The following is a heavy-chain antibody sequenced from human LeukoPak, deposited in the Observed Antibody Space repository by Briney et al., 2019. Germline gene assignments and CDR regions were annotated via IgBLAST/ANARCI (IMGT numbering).Heavy chain of an antibody. CDR1: GGTFSSYA. J-gene: IGHJ3*02. V-gene: IGHV1-69*01. Sequence: SVKVSCKASGGTFSSYAISWVRQAPGQGLEWMGGLIPIFGTANYAQKFQGRVTITADESTSTAYMELSSLRSEDTAVYYCATTNNCIGSGSYYSDAFDIWGQGTMVTVSS. CDR2: LIPIFGTA. D-gene: IGHD3-10*01. CDR3: ATTNNCIGSGSYYSDAFDI.